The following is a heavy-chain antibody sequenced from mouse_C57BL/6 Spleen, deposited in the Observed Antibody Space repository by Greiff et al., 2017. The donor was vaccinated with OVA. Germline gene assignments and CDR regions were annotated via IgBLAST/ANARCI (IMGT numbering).Heavy chain of an antibody. CDR3: VTHRAVYDGYFFAY. J-gene: IGHJ3*01. V-gene: IGHV2-2*01. CDR1: GFSFTSYG. CDR2: IWSGGST. D-gene: IGHD2-3*01. Sequence: QVQLKESGPGLVQPSQCLSISCTASGFSFTSYGVHWVRQSPGQGLEWLGVIWSGGSTAYNAAFISGLSISKDNSNSNVSFILNSLQAADTALYSGVTHRAVYDGYFFAYWGQGTLVTVSA.